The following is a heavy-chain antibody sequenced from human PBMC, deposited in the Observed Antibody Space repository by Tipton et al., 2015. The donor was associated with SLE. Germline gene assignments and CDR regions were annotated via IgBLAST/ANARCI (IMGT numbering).Heavy chain of an antibody. Sequence: LRLSCTVSGGSISSHYWSWIRQPPGKGLEWIGYIYYSRSTNYSPSLKSRVTISVDTSKNQFSLKLSSVTAADTAVYYCARDQAVAGSYYFDYWGQGTLVTVSS. J-gene: IGHJ4*02. CDR2: IYYSRST. CDR1: GGSISSHY. D-gene: IGHD6-19*01. V-gene: IGHV4-59*11. CDR3: ARDQAVAGSYYFDY.